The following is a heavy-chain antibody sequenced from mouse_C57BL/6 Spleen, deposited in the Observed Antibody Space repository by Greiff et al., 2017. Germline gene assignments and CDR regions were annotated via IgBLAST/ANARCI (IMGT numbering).Heavy chain of an antibody. CDR2: IYPRSGNT. CDR1: GYTFTSYG. V-gene: IGHV1-81*01. D-gene: IGHD2-4*01. Sequence: LQESGAELARPGASVKLSCKASGYTFTSYGISWVKQRTGQGLEWIGEIYPRSGNTYYNEKFKGKATLTGDKSSSTAYMELRSLTSEDSAVYFCARRDDYDAYFDYWGQGTTLTVSS. CDR3: ARRDDYDAYFDY. J-gene: IGHJ2*01.